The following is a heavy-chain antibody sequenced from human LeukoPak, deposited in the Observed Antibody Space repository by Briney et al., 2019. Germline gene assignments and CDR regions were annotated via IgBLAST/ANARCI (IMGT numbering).Heavy chain of an antibody. V-gene: IGHV4-39*01. J-gene: IGHJ4*02. Sequence: PSETLSLTCTVSGGSISSSSYYWGWIRQPPGKGLEWIGTIYYSGSTYYNPSLKSRVTISVDTSKNQFSLKLSSVTAADTAVHYCARIAAAGYFDYWGQGTLVTVSS. CDR2: IYYSGST. CDR1: GGSISSSSYY. D-gene: IGHD6-13*01. CDR3: ARIAAAGYFDY.